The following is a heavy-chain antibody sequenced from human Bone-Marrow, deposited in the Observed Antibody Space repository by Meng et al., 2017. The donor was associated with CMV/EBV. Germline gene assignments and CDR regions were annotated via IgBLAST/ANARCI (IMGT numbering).Heavy chain of an antibody. J-gene: IGHJ5*02. CDR2: IYHSGST. V-gene: IGHV4-38-2*02. D-gene: IGHD5-12*01. CDR1: GYSISSGYY. Sequence: SETLSLTCTVSGYSISSGYYWGWIRQPPGKRLEWIGSIYHSGSTYYYPPLKSRVTTSVDTSKNQYSLKRSSVTAADTAVFYLGAGLNSGYDPYNWFDPWGQGTLVTVSS. CDR3: GAGLNSGYDPYNWFDP.